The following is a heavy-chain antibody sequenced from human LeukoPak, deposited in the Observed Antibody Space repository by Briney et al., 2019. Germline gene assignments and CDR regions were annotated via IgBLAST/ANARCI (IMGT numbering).Heavy chain of an antibody. V-gene: IGHV4-59*08. CDR2: VFYSLST. CDR1: GDSISNYY. D-gene: IGHD2-2*01. J-gene: IGHJ3*02. CDR3: FGPGGYQPNSLDAFDI. Sequence: SETLSLTCSVSGDSISNYYWSWIRQPPGEGLQWIGYVFYSLSTNYNASLKRRGVISVDTSKNQFSLKLTSVTAADTAVYYRFGPGGYQPNSLDAFDIWGQGTMVTVSS.